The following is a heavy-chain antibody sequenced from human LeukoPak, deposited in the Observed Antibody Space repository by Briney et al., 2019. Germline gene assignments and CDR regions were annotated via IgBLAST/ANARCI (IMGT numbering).Heavy chain of an antibody. Sequence: PSETLSLTCTVSGGSISSYYWSWIRQPPGKGLEWIGYIYYSGSTNYNPSLKSRVTISVDTSKNQFSLKLSSVTAADTAVYYCARLPLHEGLLRFLEWSHFGANAFDIWGQGTMVTVSS. CDR3: ARLPLHEGLLRFLEWSHFGANAFDI. CDR2: IYYSGST. CDR1: GGSISSYY. J-gene: IGHJ3*02. D-gene: IGHD3-3*01. V-gene: IGHV4-59*08.